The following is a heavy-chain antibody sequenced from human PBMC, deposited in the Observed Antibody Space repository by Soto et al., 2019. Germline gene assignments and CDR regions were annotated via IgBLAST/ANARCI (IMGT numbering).Heavy chain of an antibody. Sequence: PSETLSLTCTVSGGSISSGGYYWSWIRQHPGKGLEWIGYIYYSGSTYYNPSLKSRVTISVDTSKNQFSLKLSSVTAADTAVYXCARARREYYYDSSGYSTFDPWGQGTLVTVSS. CDR2: IYYSGST. D-gene: IGHD3-22*01. CDR3: ARARREYYYDSSGYSTFDP. J-gene: IGHJ5*02. V-gene: IGHV4-31*03. CDR1: GGSISSGGYY.